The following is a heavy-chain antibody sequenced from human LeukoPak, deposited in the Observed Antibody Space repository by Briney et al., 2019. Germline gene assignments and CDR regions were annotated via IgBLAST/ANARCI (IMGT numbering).Heavy chain of an antibody. CDR1: GFTVSSNY. CDR3: AREYGSGSYYVDY. D-gene: IGHD3-10*01. Sequence: GGSLRLSCAASGFTVSSNYMSWVRQAPGKGLEWVSVIYSGGSTYYADSVKGRFTISRDNSKNTLYLQMNSLRAEDTAVYYCAREYGSGSYYVDYWGQGTLVTVSS. V-gene: IGHV3-66*01. CDR2: IYSGGST. J-gene: IGHJ4*02.